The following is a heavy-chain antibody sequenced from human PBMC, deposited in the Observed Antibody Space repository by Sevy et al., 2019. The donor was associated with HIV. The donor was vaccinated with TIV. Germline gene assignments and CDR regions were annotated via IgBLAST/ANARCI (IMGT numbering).Heavy chain of an antibody. J-gene: IGHJ4*02. CDR2: ISSDGSST. V-gene: IGHV3-74*01. CDR1: GFTFSSYW. CDR3: ARHRGGVVDY. Sequence: GGSLRLSCAASGFTFSSYWMHWVRQAPGKGLVWVSRISSDGSSTNYADSVKGRFTISRDNAKNTLYLQMNSLRAEDTALYYCARHRGGVVDYWGQGTLVTVSS. D-gene: IGHD3-16*01.